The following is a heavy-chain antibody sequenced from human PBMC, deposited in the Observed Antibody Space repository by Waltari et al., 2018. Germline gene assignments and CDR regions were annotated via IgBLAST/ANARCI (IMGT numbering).Heavy chain of an antibody. CDR3: TRGSEYYYGSGSSLDV. D-gene: IGHD3-10*01. V-gene: IGHV3-49*04. Sequence: EVQLVESGGGLVQPGRSLRLSCTASGFTFGDYAMSWVRQAPGKGLEWGGFIRSKAYGGTTEYAASVKGRFTISRDDSKSIAYLQMNSLKTEDTAVYYCTRGSEYYYGSGSSLDVWGKGTTVTVSS. CDR2: IRSKAYGGTT. CDR1: GFTFGDYA. J-gene: IGHJ6*04.